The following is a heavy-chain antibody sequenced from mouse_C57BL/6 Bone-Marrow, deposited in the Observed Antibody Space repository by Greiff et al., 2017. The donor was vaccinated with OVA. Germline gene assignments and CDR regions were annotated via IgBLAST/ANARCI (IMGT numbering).Heavy chain of an antibody. CDR2: IDPENGDT. CDR3: TSYGNFDY. D-gene: IGHD2-1*01. J-gene: IGHJ2*01. Sequence: VQLQQSGAELVRPGASVKLSCTASGFNIKDDYMHWVKQRPEQGLEWIGWIDPENGDTEYASKFQGKATITADTSSNTDYLQLSSLTSEDTAVYYCTSYGNFDYGGQGTTLTVSS. V-gene: IGHV14-4*01. CDR1: GFNIKDDY.